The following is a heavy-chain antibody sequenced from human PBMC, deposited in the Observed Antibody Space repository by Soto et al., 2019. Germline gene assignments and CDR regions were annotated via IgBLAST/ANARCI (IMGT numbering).Heavy chain of an antibody. V-gene: IGHV1-46*01. CDR2: INPSGGIT. D-gene: IGHD3-3*01. Sequence: QVELVQSGAEVKKPGASVKVACKAAGYTFTSYYMHWVRQAPGQGLEWMGFINPSGGITTYAQKCQARVTMTSDTSTSTVYMELRTLTSEDTAVYYCARRSIFTWSDAFDIWGQGTMVTVSA. CDR1: GYTFTSYY. CDR3: ARRSIFTWSDAFDI. J-gene: IGHJ3*02.